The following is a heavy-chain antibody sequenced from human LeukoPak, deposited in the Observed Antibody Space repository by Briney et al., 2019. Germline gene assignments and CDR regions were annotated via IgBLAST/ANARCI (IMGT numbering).Heavy chain of an antibody. CDR1: GFTVSSNY. CDR3: ARETIGTNDY. J-gene: IGHJ4*02. D-gene: IGHD5-24*01. CDR2: IYSGGST. Sequence: GGSLRLSCAASGFTVSSNYMSWVRQAPGKGLEWVSVIYSGGSTYYADSVKGRFTISRDNSKNTLYLQMGSLRTEDMAIYYCARETIGTNDYWGQGTLVTVSS. V-gene: IGHV3-53*05.